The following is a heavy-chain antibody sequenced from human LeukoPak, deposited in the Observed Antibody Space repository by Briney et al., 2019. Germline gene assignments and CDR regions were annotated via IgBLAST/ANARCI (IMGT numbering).Heavy chain of an antibody. V-gene: IGHV4-59*11. CDR3: ARDLVTVTKGFDI. J-gene: IGHJ3*02. Sequence: SETLSLTCAVSGDSFSSHYWTWIRQPPGKGLEWIGYISYIRSTNYNPSLKSRVTISIDTSKNQFSLRLSSVTAADTAVYYCARDLVTVTKGFDIWGQGTMVSVSS. D-gene: IGHD4-17*01. CDR1: GDSFSSHY. CDR2: ISYIRST.